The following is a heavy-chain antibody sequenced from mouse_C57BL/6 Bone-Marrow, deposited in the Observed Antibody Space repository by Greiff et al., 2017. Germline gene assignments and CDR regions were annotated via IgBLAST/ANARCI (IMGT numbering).Heavy chain of an antibody. CDR2: ISSGGSYT. Sequence: EVKLQESGGDLVKPGGSLKLSCAASGFTFSSYGMSWVRQTPDKRLEWVATISSGGSYTYYPDSVKGLFTISRDNAKNTLYLQMSSLKSEDTALYYGARCYYDYVDYGCQGTALTVTS. D-gene: IGHD1-1*01. CDR1: GFTFSSYG. J-gene: IGHJ2*01. V-gene: IGHV5-6*01. CDR3: ARCYYDYVDY.